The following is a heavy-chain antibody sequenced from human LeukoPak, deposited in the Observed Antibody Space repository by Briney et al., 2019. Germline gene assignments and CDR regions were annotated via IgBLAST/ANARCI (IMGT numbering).Heavy chain of an antibody. CDR3: ARNYQPLLPIQPNWFDP. J-gene: IGHJ5*02. D-gene: IGHD2-2*01. Sequence: SETLSLTCTVSRGSISGYSWSWIRQPPGKGLEWIGYIFDTGSTHYNPSLKSRVTISVDTSKNQFSLKLSSVTTADTAVYYCARNYQPLLPIQPNWFDPWGQGTLVTVSS. CDR1: RGSISGYS. V-gene: IGHV4-59*01. CDR2: IFDTGST.